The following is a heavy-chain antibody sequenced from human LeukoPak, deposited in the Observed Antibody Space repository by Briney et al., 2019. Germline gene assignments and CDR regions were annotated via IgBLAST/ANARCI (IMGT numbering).Heavy chain of an antibody. CDR1: RFTFSSYW. CDR3: ARVEFGLYSSGWYDG. Sequence: GGSLRLSCAASRFTFSSYWMSWVRPAPGKGLEWVAHIKQDGSEKYYVDSVKGRFTISRDNAKNSLHLQMNSLRAEDTAVYYCARVEFGLYSSGWYDGWGQGTLVTVSS. J-gene: IGHJ5*02. CDR2: IKQDGSEK. V-gene: IGHV3-7*01. D-gene: IGHD6-19*01.